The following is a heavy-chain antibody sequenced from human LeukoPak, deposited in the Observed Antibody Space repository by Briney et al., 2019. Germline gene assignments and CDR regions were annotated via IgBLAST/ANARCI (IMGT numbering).Heavy chain of an antibody. CDR1: GGSISSYY. V-gene: IGHV4-59*01. CDR2: TYYSGII. CDR3: ATSGARQGGWFDP. J-gene: IGHJ5*01. D-gene: IGHD3-10*01. Sequence: SETLSLTCTVSGGSISSYYWNWIRQSPGKGLEWIGYTYYSGIIAYNPSLRSRVIMSVDTSKSQVSLKLTSVTAADTAVYYCATSGARQGGWFDPWGQGTLVIVSS.